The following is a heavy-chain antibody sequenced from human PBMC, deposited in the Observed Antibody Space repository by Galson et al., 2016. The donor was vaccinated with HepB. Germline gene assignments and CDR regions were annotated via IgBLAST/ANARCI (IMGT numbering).Heavy chain of an antibody. V-gene: IGHV3-21*01. CDR3: AREEGHIVVVTAGTLMMDV. J-gene: IGHJ6*02. D-gene: IGHD2-21*02. CDR1: GFTFSSYT. Sequence: SLRLSCAASGFTFSSYTMNWVRQAPGKGLEWVSSISSGSTYIYYADSVKGRFTISRDNANNSVFLQMNSLRAEDTAVYYCAREEGHIVVVTAGTLMMDVWSQGTTVTVSS. CDR2: ISSGSTYI.